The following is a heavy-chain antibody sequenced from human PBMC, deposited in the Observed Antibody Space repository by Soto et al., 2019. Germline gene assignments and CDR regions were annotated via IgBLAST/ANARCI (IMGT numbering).Heavy chain of an antibody. V-gene: IGHV3-11*06. J-gene: IGHJ4*02. Sequence: QVQLVESGGDLVQPGGSLRLSCAASGFTFRIYYMTWVRQAPGEGLEWISYISSAGDYTDYADSVKGRFTISRDNARNSLFLQMNGLRAEDTAVYYCVRANWNVDYWGRGTLVTVSS. CDR3: VRANWNVDY. D-gene: IGHD1-1*01. CDR2: ISSAGDYT. CDR1: GFTFRIYY.